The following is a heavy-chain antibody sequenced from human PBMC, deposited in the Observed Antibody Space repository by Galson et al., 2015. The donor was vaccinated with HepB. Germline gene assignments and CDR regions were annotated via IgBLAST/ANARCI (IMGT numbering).Heavy chain of an antibody. J-gene: IGHJ3*02. CDR2: IWYDGSNK. Sequence: SLRLSCAVSGFTFSRFGMHWVRQAPGKGLEWVAVIWYDGSNKYYADSVKGRFTISRGDSKNTLYLQMNSLRAEDTAVYYCARISGSEAFDIWGQGTMVTVSS. D-gene: IGHD3-10*01. CDR1: GFTFSRFG. CDR3: ARISGSEAFDI. V-gene: IGHV3-33*01.